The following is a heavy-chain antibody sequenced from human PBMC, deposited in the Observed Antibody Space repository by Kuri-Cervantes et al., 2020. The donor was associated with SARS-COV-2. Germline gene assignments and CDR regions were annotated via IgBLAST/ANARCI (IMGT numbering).Heavy chain of an antibody. J-gene: IGHJ3*02. CDR3: AKESWVVTAIRGGFDI. Sequence: GESLKISCAASGFTFSSYGMHWVRQAPGKGLEWVAVIWYDGSNKYYADSVKGRFTISRDNSKKTLYLQMNNLRPEDTAVYYCAKESWVVTAIRGGFDIWGQGTMVTVSS. D-gene: IGHD2-21*02. CDR2: IWYDGSNK. V-gene: IGHV3-30*02. CDR1: GFTFSSYG.